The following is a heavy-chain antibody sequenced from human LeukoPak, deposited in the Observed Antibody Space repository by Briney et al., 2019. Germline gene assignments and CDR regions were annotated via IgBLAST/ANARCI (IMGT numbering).Heavy chain of an antibody. D-gene: IGHD6-19*01. CDR3: ARVSGGAVAGPAPQMDV. V-gene: IGHV4-34*01. J-gene: IGHJ6*02. Sequence: SETLSLTCAVYGGSFSGYYWSWIRQPPGKGLEWIGYIYHSGSTYYNPPLKSRVTISVDTSKNQFSLKLSSVTAADTAVYYCARVSGGAVAGPAPQMDVWGQGTTVTVSS. CDR2: IYHSGST. CDR1: GGSFSGYY.